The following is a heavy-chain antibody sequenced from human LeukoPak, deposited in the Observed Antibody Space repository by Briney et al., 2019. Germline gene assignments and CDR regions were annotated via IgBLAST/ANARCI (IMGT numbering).Heavy chain of an antibody. Sequence: GGSLRLSCAASGFTFDDYGMSWVRQAPGKGLEWVSGINWNGGSTGYADSVKGRFTISRDNAKNSLYLEMNSLRAEDTAVYYCARDQSADQLLYNCFDPWGQGTLVTVSS. V-gene: IGHV3-20*04. CDR2: INWNGGST. J-gene: IGHJ5*02. D-gene: IGHD2-2*02. CDR3: ARDQSADQLLYNCFDP. CDR1: GFTFDDYG.